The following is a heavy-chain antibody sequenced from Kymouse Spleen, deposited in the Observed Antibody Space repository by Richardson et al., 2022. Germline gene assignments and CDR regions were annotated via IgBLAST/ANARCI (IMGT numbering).Heavy chain of an antibody. CDR2: INHSGST. CDR3: AREGFGEPMGPFDY. J-gene: IGHJ4*02. CDR1: GGSFSGYY. Sequence: QVQLQQWGAGLLKPSETLSLTCAVYGGSFSGYYWSWIRQPPGKGLEWIGEINHSGSTNYNPSLKSRVTISVDTSKNQFSLKLSSVTAADTAVYYCAREGFGEPMGPFDYWGQGTLVTVSS. D-gene: IGHD3-10*01. V-gene: IGHV4-34*01.